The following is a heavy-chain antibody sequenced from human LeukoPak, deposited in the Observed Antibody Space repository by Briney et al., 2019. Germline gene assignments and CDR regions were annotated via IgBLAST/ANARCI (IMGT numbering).Heavy chain of an antibody. V-gene: IGHV4-4*09. J-gene: IGHJ6*02. Sequence: SETLSLTCTVSGGSISSYYWSWIRQPPGKGLEWIGYIYTSGSTNYNPSLKSRVTISVDTSKNQFSLKLSSVTAADTAVYYCARVVDYGSGTGMDVWGQGTTVTVSS. CDR2: IYTSGST. CDR3: ARVVDYGSGTGMDV. CDR1: GGSISSYY. D-gene: IGHD3-10*01.